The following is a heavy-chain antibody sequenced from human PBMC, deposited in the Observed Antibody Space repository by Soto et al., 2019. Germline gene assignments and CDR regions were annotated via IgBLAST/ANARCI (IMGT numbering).Heavy chain of an antibody. CDR2: IYYSGST. V-gene: IGHV4-61*01. CDR1: GGXGSSGSYY. CDR3: ATESRDLYFGGFDP. J-gene: IGHJ5*02. Sequence: EXLSLSCTVSGGXGSSGSYYWSWIRQPPGKGLEWIVYIYYSGSTKYNPSLKSRVTISVDTSKNQFSLKLSSLTASDTAVYYCATESRDLYFGGFDPWGQGTLGTVSS. D-gene: IGHD2-8*01.